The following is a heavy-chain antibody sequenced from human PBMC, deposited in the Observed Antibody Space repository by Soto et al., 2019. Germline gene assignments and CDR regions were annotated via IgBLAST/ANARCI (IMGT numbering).Heavy chain of an antibody. D-gene: IGHD6-13*01. CDR2: ISAYNGDT. Sequence: QVQLVQSGAEVKKPGASVKVSCKASGYTFSSYGINWVRQAPGQGLEWMGWISAYNGDTDYAQKLQGRVTMTTDTSTSTAHMEVRSLGSDDTAVYYGARAHQYSTSWYFAPWGQGTLVTVSS. V-gene: IGHV1-18*01. CDR1: GYTFSSYG. J-gene: IGHJ5*02. CDR3: ARAHQYSTSWYFAP.